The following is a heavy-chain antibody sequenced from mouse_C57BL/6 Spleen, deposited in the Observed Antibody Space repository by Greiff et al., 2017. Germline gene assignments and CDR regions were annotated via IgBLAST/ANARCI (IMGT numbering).Heavy chain of an antibody. D-gene: IGHD2-3*01. CDR1: GYSITSGYY. Sequence: VQLQQSGPGLVKPSQSLSLTCSVTGYSITSGYYWNWIRQFPGNKLEWMGYISYDGSNNSNPSLKNRISITRDTSKNQFFLKLNSVTTEDTATYYCAREGNGYYRYFDYWGQGTTLTVSS. CDR2: ISYDGSN. J-gene: IGHJ2*01. CDR3: AREGNGYYRYFDY. V-gene: IGHV3-6*01.